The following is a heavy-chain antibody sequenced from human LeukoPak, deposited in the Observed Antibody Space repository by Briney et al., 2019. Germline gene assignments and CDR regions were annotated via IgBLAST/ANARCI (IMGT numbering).Heavy chain of an antibody. D-gene: IGHD3-16*01. V-gene: IGHV3-48*03. CDR3: AKFEFGF. J-gene: IGHJ4*02. CDR2: ISASGTIT. CDR1: GFTFSSYE. Sequence: GGSLRLSCAASGFTFSSYEMNWVRQAPGKGLEWISYISASGTITHYADSVEGRFTISRDNAKNSLYLQMNSLRAEDTAVYYCAKFEFGFWGQGTLVTVSS.